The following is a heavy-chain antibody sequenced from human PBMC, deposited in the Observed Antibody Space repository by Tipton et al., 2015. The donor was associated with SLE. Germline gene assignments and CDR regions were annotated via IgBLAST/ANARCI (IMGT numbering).Heavy chain of an antibody. D-gene: IGHD2-8*02. CDR2: IYYSGST. CDR3: AKPREILYCTGGVCYGFDY. Sequence: TLSLTCTVSGGSISSGDYYWSWIRQPPGKGLEWIGYIYYSGSTYYNPSLKSRVTISVDTSKNQFSLKLSSVTAADTAVYYCAKPREILYCTGGVCYGFDYWGQGTLVTVSS. V-gene: IGHV4-30-4*08. J-gene: IGHJ4*02. CDR1: GGSISSGDYY.